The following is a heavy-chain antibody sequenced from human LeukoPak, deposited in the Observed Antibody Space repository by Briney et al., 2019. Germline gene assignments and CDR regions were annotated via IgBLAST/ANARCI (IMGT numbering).Heavy chain of an antibody. CDR1: GFTFSGSV. V-gene: IGHV3-73*01. Sequence: PGGSLKLSCAASGFTFSGSVMEWVRQASGKGLEWVGRIRTKVNNYATAYAASVKGRFTISRDDSKNTLYLQMNSLSAEDTALYYCARESASHSSGTNWFDPWGQGTLVTVSS. CDR2: IRTKVNNYAT. D-gene: IGHD6-19*01. J-gene: IGHJ5*02. CDR3: ARESASHSSGTNWFDP.